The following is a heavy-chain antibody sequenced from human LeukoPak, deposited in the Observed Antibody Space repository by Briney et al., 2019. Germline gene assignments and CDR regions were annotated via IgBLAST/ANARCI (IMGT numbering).Heavy chain of an antibody. CDR3: ANRGYCSSTSCLLYYYYYGMDV. CDR2: ISGSGGST. J-gene: IGHJ6*02. Sequence: GGSLRLSCAASGFTFSSYAMSWVRQAPGKGLEWVSAISGSGGSTYYADSVKGRFTISRDNSKNTLYLQMNSLRAEDTAVYYCANRGYCSSTSCLLYYYYYGMDVWGQGTTVTVSS. V-gene: IGHV3-23*01. D-gene: IGHD2-2*01. CDR1: GFTFSSYA.